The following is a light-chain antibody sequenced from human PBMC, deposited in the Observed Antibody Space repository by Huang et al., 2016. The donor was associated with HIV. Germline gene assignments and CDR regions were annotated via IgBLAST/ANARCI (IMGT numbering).Light chain of an antibody. J-gene: IGKJ1*01. CDR2: AAA. Sequence: EIVMTQPPATLSVSPGERATLSCRASQSIGSNLVWYQQRRGQAPRLLIYAAATRATGVPARLSGSGSGTEFTLTVSSRQSEDFAVYYCQQHNSWPRTFGQGTRV. CDR3: QQHNSWPRT. V-gene: IGKV3-15*01. CDR1: QSIGSN.